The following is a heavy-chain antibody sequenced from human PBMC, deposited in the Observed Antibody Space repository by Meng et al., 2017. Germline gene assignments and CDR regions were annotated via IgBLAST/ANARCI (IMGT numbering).Heavy chain of an antibody. Sequence: GESLKISCAASGFTFSDYYMSWIRQAPGKGLEWVSYISSSGSTIYYADSVKGRFTISRDNAKNSLYLQMNSLRAEDTAVYYCARGAAYTVTYYYYYYGMDVWGQGTTVTVSS. D-gene: IGHD4-17*01. CDR3: ARGAAYTVTYYYYYYGMDV. V-gene: IGHV3-11*01. CDR1: GFTFSDYY. CDR2: ISSSGSTI. J-gene: IGHJ6*02.